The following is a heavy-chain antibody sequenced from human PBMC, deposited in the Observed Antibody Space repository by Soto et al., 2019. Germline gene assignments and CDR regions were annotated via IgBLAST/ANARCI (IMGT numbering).Heavy chain of an antibody. V-gene: IGHV3-33*01. J-gene: IGHJ6*02. Sequence: PGGSLRLSCAASGFTFSSYGMHWVRQAPGKGLEWVAVIWYDGSNKYYADSVKGRFTISRDNSKNTLYLQMNSLRAEDTAVYYCARVYQLLYYYYYGMDVWGQGTTVTVSS. CDR3: ARVYQLLYYYYYGMDV. D-gene: IGHD2-2*01. CDR1: GFTFSSYG. CDR2: IWYDGSNK.